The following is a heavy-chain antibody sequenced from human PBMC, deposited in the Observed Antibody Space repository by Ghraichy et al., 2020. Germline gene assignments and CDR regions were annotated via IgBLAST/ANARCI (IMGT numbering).Heavy chain of an antibody. CDR2: ISGSGGST. Sequence: GGSLRLSCAASGFTFSSYAMSWVRQAPGKGLEWVSAISGSGGSTYYADSVKGRFTISRDNSKNTLYLQMNSLRAEDTAVYYCAKVIGAYYGSGSYPIDYWGQGTLVTVSS. D-gene: IGHD3-10*01. CDR3: AKVIGAYYGSGSYPIDY. J-gene: IGHJ4*02. V-gene: IGHV3-23*01. CDR1: GFTFSSYA.